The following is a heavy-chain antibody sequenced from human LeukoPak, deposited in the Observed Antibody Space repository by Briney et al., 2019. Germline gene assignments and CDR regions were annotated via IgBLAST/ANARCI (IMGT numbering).Heavy chain of an antibody. J-gene: IGHJ4*02. V-gene: IGHV3-21*01. Sequence: PGGSLRLSCAASGFTFSSYSMNWVRQAPGKGLEWVSSISSSSSYIYYADSVKGRFTISRDNAKNSLYLQMNSLRAEDTAVYYCAKSGDVLRFLEWLFFDYWGQGTLVTVSS. CDR2: ISSSSSYI. CDR3: AKSGDVLRFLEWLFFDY. CDR1: GFTFSSYS. D-gene: IGHD3-3*01.